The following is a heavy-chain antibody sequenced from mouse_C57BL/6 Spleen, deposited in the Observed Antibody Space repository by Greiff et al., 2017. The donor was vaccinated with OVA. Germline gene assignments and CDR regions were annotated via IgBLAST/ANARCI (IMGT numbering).Heavy chain of an antibody. CDR3: ARGPHYYGSSYGYFDV. Sequence: EVQLQESGPGLVKPSQSLSLTCSVTGYSITSGYYWNWIRQFPGNKLEWMGYISYDGSNNYNPSLKNRISITRDTSKNQFFLKLNSVTTEDTATYYCARGPHYYGSSYGYFDVWGTGTTVTVSS. CDR1: GYSITSGYY. D-gene: IGHD1-1*01. V-gene: IGHV3-6*01. J-gene: IGHJ1*03. CDR2: ISYDGSN.